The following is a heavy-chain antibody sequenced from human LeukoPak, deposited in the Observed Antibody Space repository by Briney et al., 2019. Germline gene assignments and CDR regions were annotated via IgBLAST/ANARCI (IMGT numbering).Heavy chain of an antibody. J-gene: IGHJ5*02. D-gene: IGHD5-24*01. CDR1: GGTFSDYA. CDR2: ITPIFGTP. CDR3: ARDNSVRDEAWWFNP. Sequence: ASVKVSCKASGGTFSDYAITWVRQAPGQGLEWMGGITPIFGTPNYAQKFQGRVTITADESTTTDYLELSSLRSEDTAVYYCARDNSVRDEAWWFNPWGQGTLVTVSS. V-gene: IGHV1-69*13.